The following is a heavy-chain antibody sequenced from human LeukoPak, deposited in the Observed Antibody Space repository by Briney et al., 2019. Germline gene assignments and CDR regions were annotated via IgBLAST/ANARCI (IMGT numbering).Heavy chain of an antibody. J-gene: IGHJ3*02. CDR1: GFTFSSYW. CDR3: AKDSGFLVTASGAFDI. D-gene: IGHD3-9*01. Sequence: GGSLRLSCAASGFTFSSYWMSWVRQAPGKGLEWVSAISGSGGSTYYADSVKGRFTISRDNSKNTLYLQMNSLRAEDTAVYYCAKDSGFLVTASGAFDIWGQGTMVTVSS. V-gene: IGHV3-23*01. CDR2: ISGSGGST.